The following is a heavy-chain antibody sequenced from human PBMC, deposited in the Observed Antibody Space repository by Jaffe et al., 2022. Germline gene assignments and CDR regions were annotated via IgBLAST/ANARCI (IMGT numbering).Heavy chain of an antibody. Sequence: QVQLIQSGTEVKRPGASVKVSCKASGYIFSIYGISWVRQAPGQGLEWMGWISAYNGDTIYAQKVQGRVTMTTDTSASTAYMELRSLRSDDSAVYYCARDGGPRTDGNFQYWGQGTLVTVS. V-gene: IGHV1-18*01. D-gene: IGHD3-16*01. CDR3: ARDGGPRTDGNFQY. J-gene: IGHJ1*01. CDR1: GYIFSIYG. CDR2: ISAYNGDT.